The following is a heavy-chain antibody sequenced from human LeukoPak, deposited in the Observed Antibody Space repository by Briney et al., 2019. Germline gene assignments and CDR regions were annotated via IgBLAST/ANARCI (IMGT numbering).Heavy chain of an antibody. J-gene: IGHJ4*02. CDR1: GGSISSYY. CDR2: FYYSGST. V-gene: IGHV4-59*01. D-gene: IGHD2-15*01. Sequence: SETLSLTCTISGGSISSYYWSWIRQPPGKGLEWIGYFYYSGSTNYNPSLKSRVTISVDTSKNQFSLKLSSVTAADTAVYYCARSLGGGTSDYWGQGTLVTVSS. CDR3: ARSLGGGTSDY.